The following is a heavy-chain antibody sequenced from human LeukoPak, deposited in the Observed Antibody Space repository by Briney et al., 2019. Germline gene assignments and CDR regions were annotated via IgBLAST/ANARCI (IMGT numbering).Heavy chain of an antibody. J-gene: IGHJ4*02. CDR3: ARGPLGQTGLSDY. Sequence: SVKVSCKASGGTFSSYAISWVRQAPGQGLEWMGGIIPIFGTANYAQKFQGRVTITADESTNTAYMELSSLRSEDTAVYYCARGPLGQTGLSDYWGQGTLVTVSS. D-gene: IGHD3-9*01. V-gene: IGHV1-69*13. CDR2: IIPIFGTA. CDR1: GGTFSSYA.